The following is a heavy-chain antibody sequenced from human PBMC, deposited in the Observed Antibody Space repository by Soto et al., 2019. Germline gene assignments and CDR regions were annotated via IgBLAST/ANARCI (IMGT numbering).Heavy chain of an antibody. CDR3: ARFMVRGVIITDYYYYYMDV. D-gene: IGHD3-10*01. V-gene: IGHV3-23*01. J-gene: IGHJ6*03. Sequence: GGSLRLSCAASGFTFSSYAMSWVRQAPGKGLEWVSAISGSGGSTYYADSVKGRFTISRDNSKNTLYLQMNSLRAEDTAVYYCARFMVRGVIITDYYYYYMDVWGKGTTVTVSS. CDR2: ISGSGGST. CDR1: GFTFSSYA.